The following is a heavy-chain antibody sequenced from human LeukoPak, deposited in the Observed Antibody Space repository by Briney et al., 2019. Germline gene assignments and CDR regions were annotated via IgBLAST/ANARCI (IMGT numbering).Heavy chain of an antibody. CDR3: ARASGYSYGYDN. D-gene: IGHD5-18*01. J-gene: IGHJ4*02. CDR1: GYTFTSYD. V-gene: IGHV1-8*01. CDR2: MNPNSGNT. Sequence: ASVKVSCKASGYTFTSYDINWVRQATGQGLEWMGWMNPNSGNTSYAQRFQGRVTMTRNTSINTAYMELSSLRSEDTAMYYCARASGYSYGYDNWGQGTLVTVSS.